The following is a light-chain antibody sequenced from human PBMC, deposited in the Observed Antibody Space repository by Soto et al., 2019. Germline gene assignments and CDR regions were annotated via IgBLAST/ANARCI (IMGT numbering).Light chain of an antibody. J-gene: IGKJ2*01. CDR2: GAS. CDR1: QSVSSSY. Sequence: ENVLTQSPGTLSLSPGERATLSCRAGQSVSSSYLAWYQQKPGQAPRLLIYGASNRGTGIPDRFSCSGSGTDFTLTISRLEPEDFAVYYCQQYAGSPYSFGQGTKLEIK. CDR3: QQYAGSPYS. V-gene: IGKV3-20*01.